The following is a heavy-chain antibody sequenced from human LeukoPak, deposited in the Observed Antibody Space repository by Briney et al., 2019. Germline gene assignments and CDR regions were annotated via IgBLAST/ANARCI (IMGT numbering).Heavy chain of an antibody. CDR3: ARMYYYESSGINWFDP. D-gene: IGHD3-22*01. Sequence: ASVKVSCKASGYTFTSYDINWVRQAPGQGLEWMGWMNPNSGNTAYAQKLQGRVTMTRNTSTSTAYMELSSLTSEDTAVYYCARMYYYESSGINWFDPWGQGTLVTVSS. CDR2: MNPNSGNT. CDR1: GYTFTSYD. V-gene: IGHV1-8*01. J-gene: IGHJ5*02.